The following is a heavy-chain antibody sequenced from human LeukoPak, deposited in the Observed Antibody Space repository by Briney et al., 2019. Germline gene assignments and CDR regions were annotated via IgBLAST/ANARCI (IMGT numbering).Heavy chain of an antibody. D-gene: IGHD1-26*01. Sequence: GGSLRLSCAASGFTFSRYWMHWVRQAPGKGLVWVSRINRDGSTTDYADSVKGRFTISRDNAQNTLYLQMNSLRAEGPGVYYCTRDQGGDVGAISYYYGLDVWGHGTTVTVSS. CDR2: INRDGSTT. CDR1: GFTFSRYW. CDR3: TRDQGGDVGAISYYYGLDV. V-gene: IGHV3-74*01. J-gene: IGHJ6*02.